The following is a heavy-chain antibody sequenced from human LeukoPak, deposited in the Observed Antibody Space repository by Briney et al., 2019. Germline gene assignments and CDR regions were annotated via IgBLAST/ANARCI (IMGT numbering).Heavy chain of an antibody. Sequence: SVKVSCKASGGTFSSYAISWVRQAPGQGLEWMGGIIPIFGTANYAQKSQGRVTITADKSTSTAYMELSSLRSEDTAVYYCGTLYYDILTGYSNDAFDIWGQGTMVTVSS. D-gene: IGHD3-9*01. CDR3: GTLYYDILTGYSNDAFDI. CDR2: IIPIFGTA. V-gene: IGHV1-69*06. CDR1: GGTFSSYA. J-gene: IGHJ3*02.